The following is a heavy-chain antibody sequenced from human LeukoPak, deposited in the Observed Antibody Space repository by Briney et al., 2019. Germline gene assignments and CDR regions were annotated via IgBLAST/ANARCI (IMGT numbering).Heavy chain of an antibody. D-gene: IGHD5-24*01. CDR1: GGTFSSYA. J-gene: IGHJ4*02. Sequence: SVKVSCKASGGTFSSYAISWVRQAPGQGLGWMGGIIPIFGTANCAQKFQGRVTITADESTSTAYMELSSLRSEDTAVYHCARGRYIHPDSWDYWGQGTLVTVSS. CDR3: ARGRYIHPDSWDY. CDR2: IIPIFGTA. V-gene: IGHV1-69*13.